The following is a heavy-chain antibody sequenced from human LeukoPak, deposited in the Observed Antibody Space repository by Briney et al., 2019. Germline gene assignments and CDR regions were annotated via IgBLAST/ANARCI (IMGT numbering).Heavy chain of an antibody. CDR3: AREEALGSGSFDY. CDR2: IYYTGST. J-gene: IGHJ4*02. Sequence: SETLSLTCTVSGGSVSDYYWSWIRQSPGKGLEWIGYIYYTGSTSYNPSLKSRVTISVDTSKNQFSLKLSSVTAADTAVYYCAREEALGSGSFDYWGQGTLVTVSS. CDR1: GGSVSDYY. D-gene: IGHD1-26*01. V-gene: IGHV4-59*02.